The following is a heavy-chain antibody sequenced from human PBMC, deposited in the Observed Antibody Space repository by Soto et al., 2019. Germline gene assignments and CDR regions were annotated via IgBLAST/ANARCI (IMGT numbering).Heavy chain of an antibody. J-gene: IGHJ6*02. CDR3: ARGDATKIVVTTYYAMDV. Sequence: QVQLVQSGAEVKKPGSSVKVSCKASEGSLSNYGSSWVRQAPGQGLEWMGGIIPVFGTANYAQKFQGRVTIPGDESTNIVYMDVTSLRSEDTAVYYCARGDATKIVVTTYYAMDVWGQGTTVTVSS. CDR1: EGSLSNYG. D-gene: IGHD4-17*01. CDR2: IIPVFGTA. V-gene: IGHV1-69*12.